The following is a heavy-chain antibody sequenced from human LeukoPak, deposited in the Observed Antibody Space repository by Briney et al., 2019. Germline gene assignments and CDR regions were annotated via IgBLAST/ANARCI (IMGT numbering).Heavy chain of an antibody. J-gene: IGHJ1*01. D-gene: IGHD3-22*01. Sequence: GASVKVSCKASGHTFTGYYMHWVRQVPGQGLAGLGWINPNSGGTNYAQKLQGRVTMTRDTSISTAYMELSRLRSDDTAVYYCARDGVGYYDSSGYYYFQHWGQGTLVTVSS. CDR1: GHTFTGYY. CDR2: INPNSGGT. CDR3: ARDGVGYYDSSGYYYFQH. V-gene: IGHV1-2*02.